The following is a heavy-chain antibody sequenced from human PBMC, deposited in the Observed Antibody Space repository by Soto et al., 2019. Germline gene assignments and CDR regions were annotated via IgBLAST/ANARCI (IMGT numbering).Heavy chain of an antibody. D-gene: IGHD3-10*01. V-gene: IGHV1-46*01. CDR3: ASVPPYGSGSYGYYYYGMDV. Sequence: GASVKVSCTASGYTFTSYYMHWVRQAPGQGLEWMGIINPSGGSTSYAQKFQGRVTMTRDTSTSTVYMELSSLRSEDTAVYYCASVPPYGSGSYGYYYYGMDVWGQGTTVTVSS. CDR2: INPSGGST. J-gene: IGHJ6*02. CDR1: GYTFTSYY.